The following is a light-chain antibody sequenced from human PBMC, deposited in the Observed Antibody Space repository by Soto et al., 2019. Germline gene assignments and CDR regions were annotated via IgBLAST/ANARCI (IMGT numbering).Light chain of an antibody. CDR2: KNN. CDR1: GSNIGSNY. J-gene: IGLJ3*02. V-gene: IGLV1-47*01. Sequence: QSVLTQPPSASGTPGQRVTISCSGSGSNIGSNYVSWYQQLPGTAPKLPIFKNNQRPSGVPDRFSGSKSGTSASLAISGLRSEDEAGCYCATWDDSLSGWVFGGGTQLTVL. CDR3: ATWDDSLSGWV.